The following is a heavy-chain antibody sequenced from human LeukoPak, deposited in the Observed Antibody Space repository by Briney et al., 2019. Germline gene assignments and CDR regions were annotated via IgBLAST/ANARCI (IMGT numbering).Heavy chain of an antibody. V-gene: IGHV3-23*01. CDR3: AKCMSATGVCLNFDS. J-gene: IGHJ4*02. Sequence: GGSLRLSCEASGFTFLNYAMSWVRQAPGKGLQWVSGISGRDDTTYYTDSPEGSTYYTNSAEGRFTISRDNSKNTVYLQIDSLVVEDTAVYYCAKCMSATGVCLNFDSWGQGILVTVSS. D-gene: IGHD2-21*02. CDR2: ISGRDDTTYYTDSPEGST. CDR1: GFTFLNYA.